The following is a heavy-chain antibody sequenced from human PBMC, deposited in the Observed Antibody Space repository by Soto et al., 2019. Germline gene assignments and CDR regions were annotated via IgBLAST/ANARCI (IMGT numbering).Heavy chain of an antibody. CDR3: AKFHCSSTSCYRRDFDY. CDR2: ISGSGGST. D-gene: IGHD2-2*01. J-gene: IGHJ4*02. V-gene: IGHV3-23*01. Sequence: GGSLRLSCAASGFTFSSYAMSWVRQAPGKGLEWVSAISGSGGSTYYADSVKGRFTISRDNSKNTLYLQMNSLRAEDTAVYYCAKFHCSSTSCYRRDFDYWGQGTLVTVSS. CDR1: GFTFSSYA.